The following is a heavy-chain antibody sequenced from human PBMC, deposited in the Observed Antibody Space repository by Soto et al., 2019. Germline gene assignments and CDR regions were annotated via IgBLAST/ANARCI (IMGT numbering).Heavy chain of an antibody. CDR2: INTNTGNP. CDR3: AREYDFWSGYGRGGTNWFDP. Sequence: ASVKVSCKASGYTFTSYAMNWVRQAPGQGLEWMGWINTNTGNPTYAQGFTGRFVFSLDTSVSTAYLQICSLKAEDTAVYYCAREYDFWSGYGRGGTNWFDPWGQGTLVTVSS. J-gene: IGHJ5*02. CDR1: GYTFTSYA. D-gene: IGHD3-3*01. V-gene: IGHV7-4-1*01.